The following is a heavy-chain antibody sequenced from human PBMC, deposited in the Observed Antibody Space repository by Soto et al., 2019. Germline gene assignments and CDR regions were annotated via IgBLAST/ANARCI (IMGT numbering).Heavy chain of an antibody. V-gene: IGHV3-9*01. CDR2: ISWNSGSI. CDR1: GFTFDDYA. CDR3: AKDISGRGSFYYYYGMDV. Sequence: GGSLRLSCAASGFTFDDYAMHWVRQAPGKXLEWVSGISWNSGSIGYADSVKARFTISRDNAKSSLYLQMNSLRAEDTAFYYCAKDISGRGSFYYYYGMDVWGQGTTVTVFS. D-gene: IGHD1-26*01. J-gene: IGHJ6*02.